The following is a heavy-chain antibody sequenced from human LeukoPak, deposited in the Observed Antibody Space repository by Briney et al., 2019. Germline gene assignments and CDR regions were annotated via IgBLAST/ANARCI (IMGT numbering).Heavy chain of an antibody. Sequence: GGSLRLSCAASGFAFSRYWMPWVRQAPGKGLEWVSRINSDGSNTSYADSVKGRFTISRDNAKHTLYLQMNSLRAEDTAVYYCVRVGYTSGGGDYWGQGTLVTVSS. CDR2: INSDGSNT. J-gene: IGHJ4*02. D-gene: IGHD6-19*01. V-gene: IGHV3-74*01. CDR3: VRVGYTSGGGDY. CDR1: GFAFSRYW.